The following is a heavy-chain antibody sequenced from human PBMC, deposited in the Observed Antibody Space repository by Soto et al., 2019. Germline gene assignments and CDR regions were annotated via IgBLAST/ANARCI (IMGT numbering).Heavy chain of an antibody. D-gene: IGHD3-9*01. CDR3: PNRPVSLVFFDY. CDR1: GFTFSNYD. Sequence: EVQLLESGGGLVQPGGSLRLSCAASGFTFSNYDMSWVRQAPGKGLEWVSTISGGGGRIYYADSVKGRFTNPRDTSKNPLDTQTNSLRAKLTGLYCCPNRPVSLVFFDYSRQVTLVTFAS. CDR2: ISGGGGRI. V-gene: IGHV3-23*01. J-gene: IGHJ4*02.